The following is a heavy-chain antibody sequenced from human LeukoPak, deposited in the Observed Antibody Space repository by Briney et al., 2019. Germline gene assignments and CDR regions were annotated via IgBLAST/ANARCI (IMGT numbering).Heavy chain of an antibody. CDR2: IYYSGST. CDR1: GGSISSSSYY. CDR3: ARGRFLEWSPLDY. D-gene: IGHD3-3*01. Sequence: SETLSLTCTVSGGSISSSSYYWGWIRQPPGKGLEWIGSIYYSGSTYYNPSLKSRVTISVDTSKNQFSLKLSSVTAADTAVYYCARGRFLEWSPLDYWGQGTLVTVSS. V-gene: IGHV4-39*07. J-gene: IGHJ4*02.